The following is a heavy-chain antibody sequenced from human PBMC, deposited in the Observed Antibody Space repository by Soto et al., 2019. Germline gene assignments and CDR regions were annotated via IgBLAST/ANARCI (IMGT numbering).Heavy chain of an antibody. V-gene: IGHV4-59*01. CDR3: ARARGDYVNDY. D-gene: IGHD4-17*01. CDR2: IYYSGST. Sequence: PSETLSLTCTVSGGSISSYYGSWIRQPPGKGLERIGYIYYSGSTNYNPSLKSRVTISVDTSKNQFSLKLGSVTAADTAVYYCARARGDYVNDYWGQGTLVTVSS. CDR1: GGSISSYY. J-gene: IGHJ4*02.